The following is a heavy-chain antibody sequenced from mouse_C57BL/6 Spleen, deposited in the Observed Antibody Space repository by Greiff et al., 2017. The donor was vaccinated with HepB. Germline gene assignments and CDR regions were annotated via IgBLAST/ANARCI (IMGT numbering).Heavy chain of an antibody. D-gene: IGHD2-4*01. J-gene: IGHJ2*01. CDR1: GFNIKNTY. CDR3: AGYDYDGGFDY. Sequence: VQLQQSVAELVRPGASVKLSCTASGFNIKNTYMHWVKQRPEQGLEWIGRIDPANGNTKYAPKFQAKATITTDTSSNTAYLQRSSLTSEDSAVYYCAGYDYDGGFDYWGQGTTLTVSS. V-gene: IGHV14-3*01. CDR2: IDPANGNT.